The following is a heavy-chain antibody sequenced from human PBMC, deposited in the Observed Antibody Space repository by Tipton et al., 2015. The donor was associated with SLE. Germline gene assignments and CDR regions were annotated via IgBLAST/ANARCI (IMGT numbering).Heavy chain of an antibody. J-gene: IGHJ5*02. CDR2: IYTSGST. CDR1: GGSISSHY. CDR3: GVSGWYSSWFDP. Sequence: TLSLTCTVSGGSISSHYWSWIRQPPGKGLEWIGHIYTSGSTNYNPSLKSRVTISVDTSKNQFSLKLSSVTAADTAVYYCGVSGWYSSWFDPWGQGTLVTVSS. V-gene: IGHV4-4*08. D-gene: IGHD6-19*01.